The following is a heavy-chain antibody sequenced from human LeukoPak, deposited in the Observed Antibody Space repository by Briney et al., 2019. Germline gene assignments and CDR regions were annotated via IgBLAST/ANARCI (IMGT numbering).Heavy chain of an antibody. Sequence: PSETLSLTCTVSGGSISTSYYWVWIRQPPGKGLEWIGSIYYGGNTYYNPSLKSRVTISVDTSKNQFSLKLSSVTAADTAMYYCARSPRPYVHYYYYGMDVWGQGTTVTVSS. D-gene: IGHD3-16*01. CDR2: IYYGGNT. CDR3: ARSPRPYVHYYYYGMDV. V-gene: IGHV4-39*01. J-gene: IGHJ6*02. CDR1: GGSISTSYY.